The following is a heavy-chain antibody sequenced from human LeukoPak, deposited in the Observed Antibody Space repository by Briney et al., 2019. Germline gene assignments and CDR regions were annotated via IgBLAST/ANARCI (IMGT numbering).Heavy chain of an antibody. CDR1: GDSFSSYF. V-gene: IGHV4-4*07. D-gene: IGHD3-9*01. CDR3: ARVAYDILTGYLYYFDY. Sequence: KPSETLSLTCTVSGDSFSSYFWSWIRQPAGKGLEWVGRIYASGSANYNPSLKSRVTMSVDTSKNQFSLKLSSVTAADTAVYYCARVAYDILTGYLYYFDYWGQGTLVTVSS. J-gene: IGHJ4*02. CDR2: IYASGSA.